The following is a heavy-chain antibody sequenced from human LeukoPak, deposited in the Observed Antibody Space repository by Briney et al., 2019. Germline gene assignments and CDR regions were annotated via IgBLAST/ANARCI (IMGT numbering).Heavy chain of an antibody. CDR2: IYFTGST. CDR3: ARGLGRWDFDY. D-gene: IGHD3-16*01. CDR1: GGSINSHY. Sequence: SETLSLTCTVSGGSINSHYWSWIRQSPGKGLEWIGYIYFTGSTNYSPSLKSRVTMSVDRSKNQFSLNLRSVTAADTAVYFCARGLGRWDFDYWGQGTRVTVSS. V-gene: IGHV4-59*11. J-gene: IGHJ4*02.